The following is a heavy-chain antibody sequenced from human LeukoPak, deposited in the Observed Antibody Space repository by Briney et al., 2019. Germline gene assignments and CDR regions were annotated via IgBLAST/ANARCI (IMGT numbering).Heavy chain of an antibody. CDR1: GYTFTGHY. J-gene: IGHJ6*04. Sequence: ASVKVSCKASGYTFTGHYVHWVRQAPGQGLEWMGWINGNTGDTNYAQRFQGRVTMIRETSISTMYMELSSLRSEDTAVYYCARNAVPDRPFSGMDVWGKGTTVTVSS. D-gene: IGHD2-2*01. CDR2: INGNTGDT. V-gene: IGHV1-2*02. CDR3: ARNAVPDRPFSGMDV.